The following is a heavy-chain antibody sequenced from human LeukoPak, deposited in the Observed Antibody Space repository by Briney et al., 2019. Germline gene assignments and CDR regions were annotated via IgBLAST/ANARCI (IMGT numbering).Heavy chain of an antibody. V-gene: IGHV3-23*01. D-gene: IGHD5-12*01. J-gene: IGHJ4*02. CDR2: ISGSGGST. Sequence: GGSLRLSYAASGFTFSSYEMNWVRQAPGKGLEWVSAISGSGGSTYYADSVKGRFTISRDNSKNTLYLQMNSLRAEDTAVYYCAKVSKEYSGYKRDFDYWGQGTLVTVSS. CDR1: GFTFSSYE. CDR3: AKVSKEYSGYKRDFDY.